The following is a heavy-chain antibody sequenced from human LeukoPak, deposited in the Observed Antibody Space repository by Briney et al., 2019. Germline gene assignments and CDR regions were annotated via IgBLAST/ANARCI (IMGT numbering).Heavy chain of an antibody. J-gene: IGHJ5*02. V-gene: IGHV1-18*01. D-gene: IGHD2-2*01. CDR2: ISAYNGNT. CDR3: ARDPGYCSSISCYAGGNWFDP. CDR1: GYTFTSYG. Sequence: ASVTVSFKASGYTFTSYGISWVRHAAGQGLEWMGWISAYNGNTNYAQKLQGRVTMTTDTSTSTAYMELRSLRSDDTAVYYCARDPGYCSSISCYAGGNWFDPWGQGTLVTVSS.